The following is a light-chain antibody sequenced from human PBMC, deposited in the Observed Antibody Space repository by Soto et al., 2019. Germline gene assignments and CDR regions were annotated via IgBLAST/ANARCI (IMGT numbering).Light chain of an antibody. CDR1: PSVTNF. J-gene: IGKJ4*01. CDR2: GGS. CDR3: QQRSNWTLT. V-gene: IGKV3D-20*02. Sequence: EIVLTQSPATLSLSPGERATLSCRASPSVTNFLAWYQQKPGQPPRLLIYGGSSRAAGIPDRFSGSGSGTDFTLTISRLEPEDFAVYYCQQRSNWTLTFGGGTKVDIK.